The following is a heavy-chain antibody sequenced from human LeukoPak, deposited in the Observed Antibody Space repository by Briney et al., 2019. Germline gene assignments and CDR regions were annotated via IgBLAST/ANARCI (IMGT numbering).Heavy chain of an antibody. J-gene: IGHJ6*02. CDR3: ARQYYDSSGYYYYYGMVV. V-gene: IGHV5-51*01. CDR1: GYSFTSYW. CDR2: IYPGDSDT. Sequence: GESLKISCKGSGYSFTSYWIGWVRQMPGKGLEWMGIIYPGDSDTRYSPSFQGQVTISADKSISTAYLQWSSLKASDTAMYYCARQYYDSSGYYYYYGMVVWGQGTTVTVSS. D-gene: IGHD3-22*01.